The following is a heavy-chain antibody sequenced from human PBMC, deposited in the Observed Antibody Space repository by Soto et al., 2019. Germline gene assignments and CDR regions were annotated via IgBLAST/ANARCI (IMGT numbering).Heavy chain of an antibody. V-gene: IGHV3-23*01. J-gene: IGHJ6*02. D-gene: IGHD3-22*01. CDR2: ISGSGGST. CDR1: GFTFSSYA. Sequence: GVSLRLSCAASGFTFSSYAMSWVRQSPGKGLEWVSAISGSGGSTYYADSVKGRFTISRDNSKNTLYLQMNSLRAEDTAVYYCENIVSGSSGMDVWGQRTTLTVSS. CDR3: ENIVSGSSGMDV.